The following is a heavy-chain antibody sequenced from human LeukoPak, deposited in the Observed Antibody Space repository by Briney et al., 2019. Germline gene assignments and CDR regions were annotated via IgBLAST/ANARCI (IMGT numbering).Heavy chain of an antibody. V-gene: IGHV4-34*01. CDR3: AREDPQTTVPEGMDV. CDR1: GGSLSGNF. CDR2: ISHSGST. Sequence: SETLSLTCAVYGGSLSGNFWSWIRQPPGKGLEWIGEISHSGSTNYSPSLKSRLTISVDTSKNQFSLKLSSVTAADTAVYFCAREDPQTTVPEGMDVWGQGTTVTVSS. J-gene: IGHJ6*02. D-gene: IGHD4-17*01.